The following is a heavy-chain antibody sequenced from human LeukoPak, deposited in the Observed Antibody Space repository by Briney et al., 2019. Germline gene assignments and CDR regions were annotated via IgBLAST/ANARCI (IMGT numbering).Heavy chain of an antibody. CDR2: INHSGST. D-gene: IGHD2-2*02. J-gene: IGHJ6*02. CDR3: ARGRYCSSTSCYKGSFYYYGMDV. Sequence: SETLSLTCAVYGGSLSGYYWSWIRQPPVKGLEWIGEINHSGSTNYNPSLKSRVTISVDTSKNQFSLKLSSVTAADTAVYYCARGRYCSSTSCYKGSFYYYGMDVWGQGTTVTVSS. CDR1: GGSLSGYY. V-gene: IGHV4-34*01.